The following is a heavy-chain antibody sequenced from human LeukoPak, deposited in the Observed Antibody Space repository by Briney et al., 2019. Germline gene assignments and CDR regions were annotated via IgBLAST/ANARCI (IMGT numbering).Heavy chain of an antibody. CDR2: ISSSSSYI. V-gene: IGHV3-21*01. Sequence: PGGSLRLSCAASGFTFSSYSMNWVRQAPGKGLEWVSSISSSSSYIYYADSVKGRFTISRDNAKNSLYLQMNSLGAEDTAVYYCAREFPMDRNFDYWGQGTLVTVSS. CDR1: GFTFSSYS. D-gene: IGHD3-10*01. CDR3: AREFPMDRNFDY. J-gene: IGHJ4*02.